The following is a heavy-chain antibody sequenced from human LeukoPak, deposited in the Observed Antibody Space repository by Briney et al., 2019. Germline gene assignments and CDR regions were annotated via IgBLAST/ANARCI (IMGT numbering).Heavy chain of an antibody. V-gene: IGHV4-39*07. CDR3: ATTTIRLGH. D-gene: IGHD1-26*01. J-gene: IGHJ4*02. CDR1: GGSISSSSHY. Sequence: AETLSLTCTVSGGSISSSSHYWGWIRQPPGKGLEWIGSIYYSGSTTYYKPSLKSRVTISVDTSKNQFSLKLSSVTAADTAVYYCATTTIRLGHWGQGTLVTVSS. CDR2: IYYSGSTT.